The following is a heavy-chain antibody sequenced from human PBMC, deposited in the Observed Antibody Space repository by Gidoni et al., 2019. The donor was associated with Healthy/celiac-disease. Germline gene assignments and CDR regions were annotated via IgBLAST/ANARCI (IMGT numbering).Heavy chain of an antibody. D-gene: IGHD2-8*01. Sequence: EVQLVESGGGLVKPGGSLRLSCAASGLPFSSYSMNWVRQAPGKGLEWVSSISSSSSYIYYADSVKGRFTISRDNAKNSLYLQMNSLRAEDTAVYYCARDEDCTNGVCRFDYWGQGTLVTVSS. CDR1: GLPFSSYS. CDR3: ARDEDCTNGVCRFDY. V-gene: IGHV3-21*01. CDR2: ISSSSSYI. J-gene: IGHJ4*02.